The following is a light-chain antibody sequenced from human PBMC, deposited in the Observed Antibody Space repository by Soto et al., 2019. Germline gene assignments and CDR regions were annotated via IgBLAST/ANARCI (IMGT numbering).Light chain of an antibody. CDR2: DVS. Sequence: QSALTQPASVSGSPGQSITISCTGTSSDFGDYNYVSWYQQHPGKAPKLMIFDVSIRPSGVSNRFSGCKSGNTASLTVSGLQAEVDADYFCSSYTSGGTLVFGGGTKLTVL. CDR1: SSDFGDYNY. CDR3: SSYTSGGTLV. V-gene: IGLV2-14*03. J-gene: IGLJ2*01.